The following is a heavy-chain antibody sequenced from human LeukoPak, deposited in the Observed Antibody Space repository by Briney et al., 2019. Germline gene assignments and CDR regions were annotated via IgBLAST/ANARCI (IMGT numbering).Heavy chain of an antibody. CDR3: ARDGAGTPSYYYYYYYMDV. J-gene: IGHJ6*03. CDR2: INWNGGST. Sequence: GGSLRLSCAASGFTFSNYAMSWVRQAPGKGLEWVSGINWNGGSTGYADSVKGRFTISRDNAKNSLYLQMNSLRAEDTALYYCARDGAGTPSYYYYYYYMDVWGKGTTVTVSS. D-gene: IGHD1-1*01. CDR1: GFTFSNYA. V-gene: IGHV3-20*04.